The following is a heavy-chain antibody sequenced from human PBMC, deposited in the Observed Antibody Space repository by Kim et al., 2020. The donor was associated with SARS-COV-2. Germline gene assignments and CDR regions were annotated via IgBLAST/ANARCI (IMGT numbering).Heavy chain of an antibody. Sequence: SETLSLTCTVSGGSISSSSYYWGWIRQPPGKGLEWIGSIYYSGSTYYNPSLKSRVTISVDTSKTQFSLKLSSVTAADTAVYYCARFSRQQLGPYYFDYWGQGTMVTVSS. J-gene: IGHJ4*02. CDR2: IYYSGST. V-gene: IGHV4-39*07. D-gene: IGHD6-13*01. CDR3: ARFSRQQLGPYYFDY. CDR1: GGSISSSSYY.